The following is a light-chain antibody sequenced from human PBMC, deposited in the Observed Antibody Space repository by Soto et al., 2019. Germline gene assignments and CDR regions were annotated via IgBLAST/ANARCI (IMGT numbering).Light chain of an antibody. Sequence: QSALTQPASVSGSPGQSITISCTGTSSDVGGYNYVSWYQQHPGKAPKLMIYDVSNRLSGVSHRFSGSKSGNTASLTISGLQAEDEADYYCSSYTSSSTLLFGGGTKLTVL. CDR3: SSYTSSSTLL. V-gene: IGLV2-14*01. CDR1: SSDVGGYNY. CDR2: DVS. J-gene: IGLJ2*01.